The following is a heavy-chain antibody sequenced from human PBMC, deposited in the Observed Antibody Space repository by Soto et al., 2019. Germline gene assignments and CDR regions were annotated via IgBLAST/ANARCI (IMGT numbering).Heavy chain of an antibody. CDR1: GYTFSNYA. Sequence: GASVKVSCKASGYTFSNYAMHWVRQAPGQRLEWMGWINAGNGDTKYSQKFQGRVTFTRDTSSSTADMELSSLTSEDTAVYYCARDLPSTGWYDYWGQGTLVTVSS. V-gene: IGHV1-3*01. CDR2: INAGNGDT. D-gene: IGHD6-19*01. J-gene: IGHJ4*02. CDR3: ARDLPSTGWYDY.